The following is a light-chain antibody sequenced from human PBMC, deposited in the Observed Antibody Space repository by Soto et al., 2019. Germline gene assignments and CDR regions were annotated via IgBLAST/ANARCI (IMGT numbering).Light chain of an antibody. CDR1: QSISSW. J-gene: IGKJ1*01. Sequence: DIQMTQSPSTLSASVGDRVTITCRASQSISSWLAWCQQKPGKAPKLLIYKASSLESGVPSSFSGSGSGTEFTLTISSLQPDDFATYYCQQYNSYPWTFGQGTKVDIK. CDR2: KAS. V-gene: IGKV1-5*03. CDR3: QQYNSYPWT.